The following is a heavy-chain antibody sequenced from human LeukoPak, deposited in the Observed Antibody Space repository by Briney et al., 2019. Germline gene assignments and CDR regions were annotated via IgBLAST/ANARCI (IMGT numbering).Heavy chain of an antibody. Sequence: GGSLRLSCAASGFTVSNNYMTWVRQAPGKGLEWVPLIYSGGDTHYADSVKGRFTISRDSSKNTLYLQMNSLRAEDTAVYYCARDPPAVRTNTYAWGQGTLVTVSS. CDR2: IYSGGDT. V-gene: IGHV3-66*01. CDR1: GFTVSNNY. CDR3: ARDPPAVRTNTYA. J-gene: IGHJ5*02. D-gene: IGHD4/OR15-4a*01.